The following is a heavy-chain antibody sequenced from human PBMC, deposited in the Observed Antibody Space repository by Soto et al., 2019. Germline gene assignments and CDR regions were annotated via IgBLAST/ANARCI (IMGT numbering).Heavy chain of an antibody. J-gene: IGHJ4*02. CDR3: AKGYSSCWYYFDY. CDR1: GFTFDDYA. CDR2: ISWNSGSI. D-gene: IGHD6-13*01. Sequence: GGSLRLSCAASGFTFDDYAMHWVRQAPGKGLEWVSGISWNSGSIGYADSVKGRFTISRDNAKNSLYLQMNSLRAEDTALYYCAKGYSSCWYYFDYWGQGTLVTVSS. V-gene: IGHV3-9*01.